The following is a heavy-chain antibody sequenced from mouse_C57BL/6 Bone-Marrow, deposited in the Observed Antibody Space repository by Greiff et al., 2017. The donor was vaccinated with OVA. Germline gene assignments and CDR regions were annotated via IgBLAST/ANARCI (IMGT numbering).Heavy chain of an antibody. Sequence: EVQLQQSGPELVKPGASVKIPCKASGYTFTDYNMDWVKQSHGKSLEWIGDINPNNGGTIYNQKFKGKATLTVDKSSSTAYMELRSLTSEDTAVYYCARHYGSSYRFAYWGQGTLVTVSA. V-gene: IGHV1-18*01. CDR1: GYTFTDYN. J-gene: IGHJ3*01. D-gene: IGHD1-1*01. CDR3: ARHYGSSYRFAY. CDR2: INPNNGGT.